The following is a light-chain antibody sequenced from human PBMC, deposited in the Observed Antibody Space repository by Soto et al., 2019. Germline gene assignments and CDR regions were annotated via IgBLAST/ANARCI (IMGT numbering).Light chain of an antibody. J-gene: IGKJ2*01. CDR1: QSISIF. CDR2: TAS. CDR3: QQGYSAPYT. V-gene: IGKV1-39*01. Sequence: DIQMTQSPSSLSASVGDRVTITFRASQSISIFVNWYQQKPGKAPTVLIYTASNLQSGVPPRFSGSGSGTDFTLTISSLQAEDFATYYCQQGYSAPYTFGPGTKVDIK.